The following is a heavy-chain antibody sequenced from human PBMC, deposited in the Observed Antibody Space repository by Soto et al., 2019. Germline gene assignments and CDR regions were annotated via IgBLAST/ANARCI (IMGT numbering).Heavy chain of an antibody. J-gene: IGHJ4*02. CDR3: AKGSYCTNGICYNY. CDR2: ISYDGSNK. D-gene: IGHD2-8*01. Sequence: GGSLRLSCAASGFTFSSYGMHWVRQAPGKGLEWVAVISYDGSNKYYADSVKGRFTISRDNSKNTLYLQMNSLRAEDTAVYYCAKGSYCTNGICYNYWGQGTLVTVSS. CDR1: GFTFSSYG. V-gene: IGHV3-30*18.